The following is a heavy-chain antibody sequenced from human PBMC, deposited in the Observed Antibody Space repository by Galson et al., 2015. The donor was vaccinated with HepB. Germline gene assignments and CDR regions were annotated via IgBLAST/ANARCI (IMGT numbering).Heavy chain of an antibody. D-gene: IGHD2-2*01. CDR2: IYNSGST. Sequence: TLSLTCTVSGGSISSGGYYWSWIRQHPGKGLEWIGYIYNSGSTYYNPSLKSRVTISEDTSKNQFSLKLSSVTAADTAVYYCAKFEAAAAFFDWGQGTLVTVSS. CDR3: AKFEAAAAFFD. CDR1: GGSISSGGYY. J-gene: IGHJ4*02. V-gene: IGHV4-31*03.